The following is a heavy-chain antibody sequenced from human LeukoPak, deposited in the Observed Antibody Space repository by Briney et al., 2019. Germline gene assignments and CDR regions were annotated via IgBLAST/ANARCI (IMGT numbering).Heavy chain of an antibody. J-gene: IGHJ4*02. Sequence: GASLRLSCAASGFTFSSYSMNWVRKAPGKRLEWVSSISSSSSYIYYADSVKGRFTISRDNAKNSLYLQMNSLRAEDTAVYYCARDTATPSFEYWGQGTLVTVSS. CDR1: GFTFSSYS. D-gene: IGHD5-18*01. CDR2: ISSSSSYI. V-gene: IGHV3-21*01. CDR3: ARDTATPSFEY.